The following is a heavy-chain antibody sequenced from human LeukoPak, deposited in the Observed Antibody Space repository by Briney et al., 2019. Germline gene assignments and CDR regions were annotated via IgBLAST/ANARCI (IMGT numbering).Heavy chain of an antibody. CDR1: GGSINSYNYY. CDR2: FYSGGNT. J-gene: IGHJ4*02. CDR3: ARWTPYDSSGYYQASFDY. V-gene: IGHV4-39*07. D-gene: IGHD3-22*01. Sequence: SETLSLTCTVSGGSINSYNYYWAWIRQPPEKGLEWIGSFYSGGNTYYCPSLKSRVTISGDASKSQFSLKLSSVTAADTAVYYCARWTPYDSSGYYQASFDYWGQGTLVTVSS.